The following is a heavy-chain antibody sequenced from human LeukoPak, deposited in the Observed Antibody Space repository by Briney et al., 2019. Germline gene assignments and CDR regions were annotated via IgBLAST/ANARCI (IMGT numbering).Heavy chain of an antibody. CDR1: GGSISSYY. D-gene: IGHD3-9*01. V-gene: IGHV4-38-2*02. CDR3: ARRGFGDFDWLYYFDY. J-gene: IGHJ4*02. CDR2: IYHSGST. Sequence: SETLSLTCTVSGGSISSYYWGWIRQPPGKGLEWIGSIYHSGSTYYNPSLKSRVTISVDTSKNQFSLKLSSVTAADTAVYYCARRGFGDFDWLYYFDYWGQGTLVTVSS.